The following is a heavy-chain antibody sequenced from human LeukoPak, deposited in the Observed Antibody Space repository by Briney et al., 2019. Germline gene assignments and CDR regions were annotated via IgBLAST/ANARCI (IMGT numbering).Heavy chain of an antibody. CDR3: ARPKPSTRYSSSSVGY. Sequence: PGGSLRLSCAASGFTFSSYGMHWVRQAPGKGLEWVAVIWYDGSNKYYADSVKGRFTISRDNSKNTLYLQMNSLRAEDTAVYYCARPKPSTRYSSSSVGYWGQGTLVTVSS. V-gene: IGHV3-33*01. CDR2: IWYDGSNK. CDR1: GFTFSSYG. D-gene: IGHD6-6*01. J-gene: IGHJ4*02.